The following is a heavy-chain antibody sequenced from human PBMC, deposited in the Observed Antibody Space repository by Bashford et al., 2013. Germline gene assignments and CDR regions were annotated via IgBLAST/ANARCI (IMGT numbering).Heavy chain of an antibody. CDR3: ARCHGDYVIRDYFDF. J-gene: IGHJ4*02. CDR2: INPNGGKT. Sequence: VASVKVSCKASGYTLTDYYIHWVRQAPGQRLEWMGIINPNGGKTDNRQKFQGRLTMTRHTSTSTVYMELTSLTSEDTAIYYCARCHGDYVIRDYFDFWGQGRLGHRSPQ. V-gene: IGHV1-46*01. CDR1: GYTLTDYY. D-gene: IGHD3-16*01.